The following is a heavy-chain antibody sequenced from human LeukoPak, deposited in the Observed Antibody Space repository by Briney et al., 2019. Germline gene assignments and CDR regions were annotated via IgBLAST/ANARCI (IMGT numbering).Heavy chain of an antibody. CDR3: AREVYSSGWRFFDY. CDR2: IYTSGST. D-gene: IGHD6-19*01. Sequence: SETLSLTCTVSGGSISSYYWSWIRQPPGKGLEWIGYIYTSGSTNYNPSLKSRVTISVDTSKNQFSLKLSSVTAADTAVYYCAREVYSSGWRFFDYWGQGTLVTVSS. J-gene: IGHJ4*02. CDR1: GGSISSYY. V-gene: IGHV4-4*08.